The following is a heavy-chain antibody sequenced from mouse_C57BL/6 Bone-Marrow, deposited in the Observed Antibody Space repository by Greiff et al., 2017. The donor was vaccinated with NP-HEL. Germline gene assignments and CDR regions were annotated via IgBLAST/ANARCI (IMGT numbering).Heavy chain of an antibody. Sequence: EVQLRESGPVLVKPGASVKMSCKASGYTFTDYYMNWVQQSHGKSLEWIGVINPYNGGTSYNQKFKGKATLTVDKSSSTAYMELNSLTSEDSAVYYCARHYYGSSLAGFAYWGQGTLVTVSA. D-gene: IGHD1-1*01. CDR1: GYTFTDYY. CDR3: ARHYYGSSLAGFAY. J-gene: IGHJ3*01. V-gene: IGHV1-19*01. CDR2: INPYNGGT.